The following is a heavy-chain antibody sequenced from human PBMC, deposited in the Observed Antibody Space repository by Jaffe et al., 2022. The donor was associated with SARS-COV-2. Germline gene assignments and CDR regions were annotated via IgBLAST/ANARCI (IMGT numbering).Heavy chain of an antibody. V-gene: IGHV3-23*01. D-gene: IGHD2-2*01. CDR2: ISGSGGST. CDR1: GFTFSSYA. J-gene: IGHJ4*02. Sequence: EVQLLESGGGLVQPGGSLRLSCAASGFTFSSYAMSWVRQAPGKGLEWVSAISGSGGSTYYADSVKGRFTISRDNSKNTLYLQMNSLRAEDTAVYYCANAKRLHCSSTSCPWDTAMAPFDYWGQGTLVTVSS. CDR3: ANAKRLHCSSTSCPWDTAMAPFDY.